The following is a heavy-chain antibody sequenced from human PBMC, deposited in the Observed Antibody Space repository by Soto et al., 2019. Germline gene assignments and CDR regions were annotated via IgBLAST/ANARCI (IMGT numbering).Heavy chain of an antibody. Sequence: GGSLRLSGVASVFICSNNWMSWVRQAPGKGLEWVASIQDDGSGKFHLDSVRGRFTISRDNAKTSLYLQMNSLRAEDTAIYYCANPTDLDYWGQGLLVTVSS. CDR1: VFICSNNW. J-gene: IGHJ4*02. CDR3: ANPTDLDY. D-gene: IGHD4-4*01. V-gene: IGHV3-7*01. CDR2: IQDDGSGK.